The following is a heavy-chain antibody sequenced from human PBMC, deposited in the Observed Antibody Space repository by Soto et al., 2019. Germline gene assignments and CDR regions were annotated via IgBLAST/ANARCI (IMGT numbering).Heavy chain of an antibody. CDR1: GGTFSSYA. CDR3: ARSPRFNVRYFDYDILTGSPIPFEY. D-gene: IGHD3-9*01. Sequence: GASVKVSCKASGGTFSSYAISWVRQAPGQGLEWMGGIIPIFGTANYAQKFQGRVTITADESTSTAYMELSSLRSEDTAVYYCARSPRFNVRYFDYDILTGSPIPFEYWGQGTLVTVSS. V-gene: IGHV1-69*13. J-gene: IGHJ4*02. CDR2: IIPIFGTA.